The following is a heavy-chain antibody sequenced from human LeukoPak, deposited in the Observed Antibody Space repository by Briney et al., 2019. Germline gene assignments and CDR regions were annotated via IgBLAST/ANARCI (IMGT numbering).Heavy chain of an antibody. CDR2: ISSSSSTI. Sequence: GGSLRLSCAASGFTFSSYSMNWVRQAPGKGLEWVSYISSSSSTIYYADSVKGRFTISRDNAKNSLYLQMNSLRAEDTAVYYCAREYLGYCSGGSCELDYWGQGTLVTVSS. CDR1: GFTFSSYS. D-gene: IGHD2-15*01. V-gene: IGHV3-48*01. CDR3: AREYLGYCSGGSCELDY. J-gene: IGHJ4*02.